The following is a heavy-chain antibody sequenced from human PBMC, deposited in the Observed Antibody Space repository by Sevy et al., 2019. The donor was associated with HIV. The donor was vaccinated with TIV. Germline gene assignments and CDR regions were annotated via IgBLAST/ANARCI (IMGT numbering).Heavy chain of an antibody. CDR2: SSGDNGNS. Sequence: ASVKVSCKASGFNLNIYGISWVRQAPGQGLEWLGWSSGDNGNSNYAQKLQGRVTMTPDTSTSTAYMELRSLGSDDTAVYYCAGNWGREGAYCSGGSCPYSNGMDVWGQGTTVTVSS. D-gene: IGHD2-15*01. V-gene: IGHV1-18*01. CDR3: AGNWGREGAYCSGGSCPYSNGMDV. CDR1: GFNLNIYG. J-gene: IGHJ6*02.